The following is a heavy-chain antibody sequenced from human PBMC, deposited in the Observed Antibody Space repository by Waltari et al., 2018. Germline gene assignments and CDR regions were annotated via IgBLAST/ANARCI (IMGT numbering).Heavy chain of an antibody. J-gene: IGHJ4*02. CDR3: ATFKGDY. CDR2: ISGSGTGT. CDR1: GFTFRTYS. D-gene: IGHD3-16*01. Sequence: EVQLLESGGGLVQPGGSLRLSCAASGFTFRTYSMSWVRQVPGEGLEGVSSISGSGTGTYYADSVKGRFTISRDKSKNTLSLQMNSLRAEDTALYYCATFKGDYWGQGTLVTVSS. V-gene: IGHV3-23*01.